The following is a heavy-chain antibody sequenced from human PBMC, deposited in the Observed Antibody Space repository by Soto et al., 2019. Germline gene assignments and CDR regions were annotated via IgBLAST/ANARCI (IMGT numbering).Heavy chain of an antibody. D-gene: IGHD1-26*01. CDR1: GDSISSNNW. J-gene: IGHJ4*02. V-gene: IGHV4-4*02. CDR3: ARDGSGSPGSADY. Sequence: QVQLQESGPGLVKPSETLSLTCSVSGDSISSNNWWSWVRQPPGKGLEWIGEVYHSGTTNYNPSLKSRVTMSVDTSKNQFSLKLWSVAAADTAVYYCARDGSGSPGSADYWGQGTLVTVSS. CDR2: VYHSGTT.